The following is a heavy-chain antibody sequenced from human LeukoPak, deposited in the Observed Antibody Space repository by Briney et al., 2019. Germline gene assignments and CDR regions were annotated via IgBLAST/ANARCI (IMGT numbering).Heavy chain of an antibody. J-gene: IGHJ4*02. CDR1: GYTLTELS. CDR2: FDPEDGET. Sequence: ASVKVSCKVSGYTLTELSMHWVRQAPGKGLEWMGGFDPEDGETIYAQKFQGRVTMTEDTSTDTAYMELSSLRSEDTAVYYCATTPMVRGVILNTFDYWGQGTLVTVSS. CDR3: ATTPMVRGVILNTFDY. V-gene: IGHV1-24*01. D-gene: IGHD3-10*01.